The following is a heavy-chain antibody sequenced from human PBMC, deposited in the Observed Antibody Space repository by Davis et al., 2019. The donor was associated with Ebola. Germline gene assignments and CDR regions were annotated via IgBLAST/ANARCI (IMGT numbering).Heavy chain of an antibody. CDR3: ARDGYSNAGAFDI. CDR1: GGSFSGYY. J-gene: IGHJ3*02. CDR2: IYYSGST. V-gene: IGHV4-59*01. D-gene: IGHD4-11*01. Sequence: PSETPSLTCAVYGGSFSGYYWSWIRQPPGKGLEWIGYIYYSGSTNYNPSLKSRVTISVDTSKNQFSLKLSSVTAADTAVYYCARDGYSNAGAFDIWGQGTMVTVSS.